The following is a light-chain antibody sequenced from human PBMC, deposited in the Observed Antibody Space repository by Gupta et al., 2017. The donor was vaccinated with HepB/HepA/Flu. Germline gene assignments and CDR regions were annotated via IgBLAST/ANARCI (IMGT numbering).Light chain of an antibody. CDR2: DAS. V-gene: IGKV1-33*01. J-gene: IGKJ3*01. CDR3: QQYDNLPTA. Sequence: DIQMTQSPSSLSASVGDRVTITCQESQDISNYLNWYQQKTGKAPKLQIYDASNLETGGPSRFSGSGSGTDFTFTISSLQPEDIATYYCQQYDNLPTAFGPGTKVDIK. CDR1: QDISNY.